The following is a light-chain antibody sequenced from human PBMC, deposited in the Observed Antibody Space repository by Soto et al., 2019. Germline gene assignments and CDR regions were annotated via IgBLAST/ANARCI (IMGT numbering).Light chain of an antibody. CDR1: SSDIGSYNY. V-gene: IGLV2-14*03. J-gene: IGLJ3*02. CDR2: DVS. Sequence: QSALTQPASLSGSPGQLITISCTGTSSDIGSYNYVSWYQQHPGKAPKLMIFDVSYRPSGISDRFSGSKSGNTASLTISGLQPEDEADYYCSSYGASSTLFGGGTQLTVL. CDR3: SSYGASSTL.